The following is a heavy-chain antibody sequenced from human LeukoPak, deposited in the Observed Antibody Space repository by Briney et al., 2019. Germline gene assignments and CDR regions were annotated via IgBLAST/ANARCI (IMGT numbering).Heavy chain of an antibody. CDR3: ARYLWFGEFHYFDY. V-gene: IGHV4-59*08. J-gene: IGHJ4*02. D-gene: IGHD3-10*01. Sequence: SETLSLTCTVSGGSISSYYWSWIRQPPGKGLEWIGYIYYSGSTNYNPSLKSRVTISVDTSKNQFSLKLSSVTAADTAVYYCARYLWFGEFHYFDYWGQGTLVTVSS. CDR2: IYYSGST. CDR1: GGSISSYY.